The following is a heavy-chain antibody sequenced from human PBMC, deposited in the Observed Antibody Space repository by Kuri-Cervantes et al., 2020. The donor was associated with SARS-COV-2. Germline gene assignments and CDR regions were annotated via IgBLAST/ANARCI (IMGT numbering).Heavy chain of an antibody. CDR3: ARRPRDIVVVPAATFFDY. J-gene: IGHJ4*02. CDR1: GGSISRYY. CDR2: IYYSGST. Sequence: SETLSLTCTVSGGSISRYYWSWIRQPPGKGLEWIGYIYYSGSTNYNPSLKSRVTISVDTSKNQFSLKLSSVTAADTAVYYCARRPRDIVVVPAATFFDYWGQGTLVTVSS. D-gene: IGHD2-2*01. V-gene: IGHV4-59*12.